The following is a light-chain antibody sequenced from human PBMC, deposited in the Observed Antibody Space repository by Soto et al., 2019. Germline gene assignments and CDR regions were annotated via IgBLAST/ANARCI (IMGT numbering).Light chain of an antibody. CDR2: DVS. J-gene: IGLJ2*01. Sequence: QSALTQPRSVSGSPGQSVTISCTGTSGDVGGYNYVSWYQQNLGKAPKLMIYDVSKRPSGVPDRFSGSKSGNTASLTISGLQAEDEADYYCCSYAGGYTLVFGGGTKLTVL. V-gene: IGLV2-11*01. CDR3: CSYAGGYTLV. CDR1: SGDVGGYNY.